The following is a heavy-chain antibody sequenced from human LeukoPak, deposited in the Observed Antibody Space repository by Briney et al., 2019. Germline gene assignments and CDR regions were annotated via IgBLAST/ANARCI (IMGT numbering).Heavy chain of an antibody. CDR3: ARGTSYDILTGYSDY. J-gene: IGHJ4*02. CDR2: INHSGST. V-gene: IGHV4-34*01. CDR1: GGSFSGYY. Sequence: SETLSLTRAVYGGSFSGYYWSWIRQPPGKGLEWIGEINHSGSTNYNPSLKSRVTISVDTSKNQFSLKLSSVTAADTAVYYCARGTSYDILTGYSDYWGQGTLVTVSS. D-gene: IGHD3-9*01.